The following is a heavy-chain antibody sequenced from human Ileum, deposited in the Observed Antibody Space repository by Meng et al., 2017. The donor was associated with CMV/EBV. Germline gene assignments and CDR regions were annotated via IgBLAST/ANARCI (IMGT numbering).Heavy chain of an antibody. J-gene: IGHJ3*02. CDR3: ATNGGGELRDAFDI. CDR1: GFTFSSYG. Sequence: GGSLRLSCAASGFTFSSYGMHWVRQAPGKGLEWVAFIRYDGSNKYYADSVKGRFTISRDNSKNTLYLQMNSLRAEDTAVYYCATNGGGELRDAFDIWGQGTMVTFSS. V-gene: IGHV3-30*02. D-gene: IGHD1-26*01. CDR2: IRYDGSNK.